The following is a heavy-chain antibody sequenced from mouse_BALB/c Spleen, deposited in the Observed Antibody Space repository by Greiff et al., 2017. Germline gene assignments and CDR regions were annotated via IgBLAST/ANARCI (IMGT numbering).Heavy chain of an antibody. CDR2: INSNGGST. J-gene: IGHJ4*01. D-gene: IGHD1-3*01. CDR3: ARDNFYAMDY. CDR1: GFTFSSYG. Sequence: EVKVEESGGGLVQPGGSLKLSCAASGFTFSSYGMSWVRQTPDKRLELVATINSNGGSTYYPDSVKGRFTISRDNAKNTLYLQMSSLKSEDTAMYYCARDNFYAMDYWGQGTSVTVSS. V-gene: IGHV5-6-3*01.